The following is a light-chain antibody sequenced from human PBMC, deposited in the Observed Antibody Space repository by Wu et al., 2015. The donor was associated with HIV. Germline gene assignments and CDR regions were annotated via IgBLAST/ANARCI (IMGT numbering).Light chain of an antibody. CDR3: QQSSNSPWT. CDR1: QSVRSN. Sequence: EIVMTQSPATLSVSPGERATLSCRASQSVRSNLAWYQQKPGQAPRLLIYGATTRATGIPARFSGSGSGTDFTLSISSLEPEDFAVYYCQQSSNSPWTFGQGTKVEIK. V-gene: IGKV3-15*01. CDR2: GAT. J-gene: IGKJ1*01.